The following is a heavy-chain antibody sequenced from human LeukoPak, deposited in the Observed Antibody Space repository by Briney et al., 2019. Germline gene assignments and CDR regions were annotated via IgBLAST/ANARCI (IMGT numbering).Heavy chain of an antibody. D-gene: IGHD3-22*01. CDR2: MYTSGCT. J-gene: IGHJ4*02. CDR1: GGSIRSGSYY. CDR3: ARTASGYHLFDY. Sequence: TSETLSLTCTVSGGSIRSGSYYWNWIRQPAGKGLEWIGRMYTSGCTNYNASLKSRVTILVDTSKNQFSLKRSSVTAANTAVYYCARTASGYHLFDYWGQGTLVTVSS. V-gene: IGHV4-61*02.